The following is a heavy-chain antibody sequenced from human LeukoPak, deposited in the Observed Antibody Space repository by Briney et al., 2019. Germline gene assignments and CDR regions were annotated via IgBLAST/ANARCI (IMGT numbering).Heavy chain of an antibody. D-gene: IGHD6-19*01. J-gene: IGHJ5*02. CDR2: ITTGGDDL. Sequence: PGGSLRLSCAASGFTFSSYSLTWVRQAPGKGLEWVSSITTGGDDLYYSDSVKGRLTISRDNAKNSLFLQMNNLRAEDTAVYYCARKQWLNSWGQGTRVIVSS. CDR1: GFTFSSYS. CDR3: ARKQWLNS. V-gene: IGHV3-21*01.